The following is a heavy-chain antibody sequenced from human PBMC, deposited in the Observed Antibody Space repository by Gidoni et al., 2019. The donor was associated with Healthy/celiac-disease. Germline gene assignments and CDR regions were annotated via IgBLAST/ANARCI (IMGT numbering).Heavy chain of an antibody. CDR3: TREGDGSGSYYNVWLGDY. CDR1: GFTFGDYA. V-gene: IGHV3-49*03. CDR2: IRSKADGGTT. D-gene: IGHD3-10*01. Sequence: EVQLVESGGGLVQPGRSLRLSGTASGFTFGDYAMSWFRQAPGKGLEWVGFIRSKADGGTTEYAESVKGRFTISRDDSKSIAYLQMNSLKTEDTAVYDCTREGDGSGSYYNVWLGDYWGQGTLVTVSS. J-gene: IGHJ4*02.